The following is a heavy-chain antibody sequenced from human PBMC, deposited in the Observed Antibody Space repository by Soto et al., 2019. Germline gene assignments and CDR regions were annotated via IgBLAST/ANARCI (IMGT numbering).Heavy chain of an antibody. CDR2: IKQDGSAE. D-gene: IGHD6-13*01. Sequence: GGSLRLSCGASGFTFRNHWMNWVRHVPGKGLEWVANIKQDGSAEKYVDSVRGRFSIFRDNAKDSLYLQMNSLREEDTAVYYCAKYSSSWYPEYYYYGMDVWGQGTTVTFSS. V-gene: IGHV3-7*03. CDR3: AKYSSSWYPEYYYYGMDV. CDR1: GFTFRNHW. J-gene: IGHJ6*02.